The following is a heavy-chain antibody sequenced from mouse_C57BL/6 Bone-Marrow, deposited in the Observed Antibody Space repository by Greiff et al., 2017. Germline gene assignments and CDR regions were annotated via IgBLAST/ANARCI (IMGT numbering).Heavy chain of an antibody. J-gene: IGHJ2*01. CDR1: GFTFSSYT. D-gene: IGHD3-3*01. V-gene: IGHV5-9*01. CDR3: ARHSVFLGGY. Sequence: EVKLVESGGGLVKPGGSLKLSCAASGFTFSSYTMSWVRQTPEQRLEWVATISRGGGNTYYPDSVKGRSTISRDNAKNTLYLQVSSLRSEDTALYYCARHSVFLGGYWGKGTTRTVSS. CDR2: ISRGGGNT.